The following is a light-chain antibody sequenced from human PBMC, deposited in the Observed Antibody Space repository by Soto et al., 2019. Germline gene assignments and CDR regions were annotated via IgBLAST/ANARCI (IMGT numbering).Light chain of an antibody. CDR1: QSVRSY. V-gene: IGKV3-11*01. CDR3: QHRSAWPIT. Sequence: EIVLTQSPATLSLSPGERDTVSCRASQSVRSYLVWYQQKPGQAPRLLIYDASTRATGIPARFSGSGSGTDITLTISSLETEDFAVYYCQHRSAWPITFGGGTKVEIK. CDR2: DAS. J-gene: IGKJ4*01.